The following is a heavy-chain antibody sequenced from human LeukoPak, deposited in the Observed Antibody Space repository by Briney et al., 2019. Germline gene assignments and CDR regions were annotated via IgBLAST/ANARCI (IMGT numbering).Heavy chain of an antibody. CDR2: IVVGSGNT. J-gene: IGHJ4*02. Sequence: ASVKVSCKASGFTFTSSAMQRVRQARGQRLEWIGWIVVGSGNTNYAQKFQERVTITRDMSTSTAYMELSSLRSEDTAVYYCAAAYYYDSSGKGLFDYWGQGTLVTVSS. CDR3: AAAYYYDSSGKGLFDY. D-gene: IGHD3-22*01. CDR1: GFTFTSSA. V-gene: IGHV1-58*02.